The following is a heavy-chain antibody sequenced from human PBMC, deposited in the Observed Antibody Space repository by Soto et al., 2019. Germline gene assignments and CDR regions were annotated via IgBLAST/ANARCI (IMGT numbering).Heavy chain of an antibody. CDR1: GYSFTSYW. J-gene: IGHJ4*02. V-gene: IGHV5-51*01. D-gene: IGHD5-12*01. CDR2: IYPGDSDT. Sequence: LGESLKISCKGSGYSFTSYWIGWVRQMPGKGLEWMGIIYPGDSDTRYSPSFQGQVTISADKSISTAYLQWSSLKASDTAMYYYARHAYSGYDPFDYWGQGTLVTVSS. CDR3: ARHAYSGYDPFDY.